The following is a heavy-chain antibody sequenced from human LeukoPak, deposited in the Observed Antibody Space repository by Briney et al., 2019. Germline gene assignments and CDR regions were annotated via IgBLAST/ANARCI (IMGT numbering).Heavy chain of an antibody. CDR1: RFTFSSYE. V-gene: IGHV3-48*03. CDR3: ARVPLGEFKGFDP. J-gene: IGHJ5*02. D-gene: IGHD3-10*01. Sequence: GGSLRLSCAASRFTFSSYEMNCVRQAPGKGLEWVSYISGSGIKHYADSVKGRFTISRDNAKNSLYLQMNSLRAEDTAVYYCARVPLGEFKGFDPWGQGTLVTVSS. CDR2: ISGSGIK.